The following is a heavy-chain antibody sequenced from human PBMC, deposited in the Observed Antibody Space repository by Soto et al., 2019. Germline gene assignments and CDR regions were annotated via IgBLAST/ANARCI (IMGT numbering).Heavy chain of an antibody. CDR1: GFTFSSYA. Sequence: GGSLRLSCAASGFTFSSYAMHWVRQAPGKGLEWVAVISYDGSNKYYADSVKGRFTISRDNSKNTLYLQMNSLRAEDTAVYYCARGVVDRYYYYYGMDVWGQGTTVTVSS. CDR3: ARGVVDRYYYYYGMDV. V-gene: IGHV3-30-3*01. J-gene: IGHJ6*02. D-gene: IGHD2-15*01. CDR2: ISYDGSNK.